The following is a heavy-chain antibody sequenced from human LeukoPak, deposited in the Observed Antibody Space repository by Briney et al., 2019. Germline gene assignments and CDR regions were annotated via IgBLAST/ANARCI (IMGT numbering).Heavy chain of an antibody. CDR2: ISDSTNYI. Sequence: GGSLRPSCAASGFTFSTYNMNWVRQSPGKGLEWVSSISDSTNYIYYADSVKGRFTISRDNAKNSLYLQMNSLRDEDTAVYYCARDLILADSSGSSAHDFWGQGTLVTVSS. CDR3: ARDLILADSSGSSAHDF. V-gene: IGHV3-21*01. CDR1: GFTFSTYN. J-gene: IGHJ4*02. D-gene: IGHD2-15*01.